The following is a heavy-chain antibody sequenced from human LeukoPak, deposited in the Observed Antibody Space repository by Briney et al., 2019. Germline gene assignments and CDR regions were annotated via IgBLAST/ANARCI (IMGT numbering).Heavy chain of an antibody. CDR3: AHRKNYYDSSVFDN. J-gene: IGHJ4*02. CDR1: GFSLNTRGVG. CDR2: IYWDDGR. V-gene: IGHV2-5*02. D-gene: IGHD3-22*01. Sequence: SGPTPVNPTQTLTLTCTFSGFSLNTRGVGVGWIRQPPGRALEWLALIYWDDGRRYSPSLKSRLTITKDTSKNQVVPTMTNMDPVDTATYFCAHRKNYYDSSVFDNWGQGTLVTVSS.